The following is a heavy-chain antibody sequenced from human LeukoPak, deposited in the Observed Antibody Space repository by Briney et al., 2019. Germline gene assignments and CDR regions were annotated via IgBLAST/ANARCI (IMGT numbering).Heavy chain of an antibody. CDR1: GGSISSYY. CDR3: AREPSGSYFWFDP. J-gene: IGHJ5*02. CDR2: IYYSGST. V-gene: IGHV4-59*01. D-gene: IGHD1-26*01. Sequence: KPSETLSLTWTVSGGSISSYYWSWIRQPQGKGLEWIGYIYYSGSTNYNPSLKSRVTISVDTSKNQFSLKPSSVTAADTAVYHCAREPSGSYFWFDPWGQGTLVTVPT.